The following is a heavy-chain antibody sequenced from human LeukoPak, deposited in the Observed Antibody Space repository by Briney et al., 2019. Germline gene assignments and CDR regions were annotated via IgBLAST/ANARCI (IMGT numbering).Heavy chain of an antibody. CDR3: TKTVRSIWWGGAYYFDY. V-gene: IGHV3-23*01. CDR1: GFTFRSYA. Sequence: GGSLRLSCAPSGFTFRSYAMSWVRQAPGKGLERVSVISGSGDSTDYADSVKGRFSISRDNSKNTLYLQMNSLRAEDTAVYYCTKTVRSIWWGGAYYFDYWGQGALVTVSS. J-gene: IGHJ4*02. CDR2: ISGSGDST. D-gene: IGHD6-13*01.